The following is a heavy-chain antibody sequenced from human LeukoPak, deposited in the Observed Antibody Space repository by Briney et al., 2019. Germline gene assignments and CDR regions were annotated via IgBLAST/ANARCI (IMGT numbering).Heavy chain of an antibody. Sequence: SETLSLACALSTVSGSSGNWWSWVRQPPGKGLEWIGEVHKTGKTNYNPSLKTRVTISIDASKNQLSLELTSVTAADAAVYYCARELLGAPTPGAYWGQGTRVTVSS. CDR1: TVSGSSGNW. D-gene: IGHD7-27*01. V-gene: IGHV4-4*02. CDR3: ARELLGAPTPGAY. J-gene: IGHJ4*02. CDR2: VHKTGKT.